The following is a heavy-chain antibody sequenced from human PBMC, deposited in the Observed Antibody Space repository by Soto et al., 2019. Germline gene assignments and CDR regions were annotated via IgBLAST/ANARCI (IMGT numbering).Heavy chain of an antibody. J-gene: IGHJ4*02. CDR1: GFTFSDHC. V-gene: IGHV3-23*05. Sequence: RSLRLSCVAFGFTFSDHCLPWLRQCPGEGLEFVHIFPPSGNKVYCAGSVNDRFALPRNIPRNTLYLKMHRLSAEVTDIYYCVKGHCNNWGQGTLVTGSS. CDR3: VKGHCNN. CDR2: FPPSGNKV. D-gene: IGHD2-21*02.